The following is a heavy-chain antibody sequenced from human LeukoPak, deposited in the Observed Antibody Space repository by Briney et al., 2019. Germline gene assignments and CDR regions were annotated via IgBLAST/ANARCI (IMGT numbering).Heavy chain of an antibody. V-gene: IGHV3-21*01. Sequence: GGSLRLSRAASGFTFSSYSMNWVRQAPGKGLEWVSSISSSSSYIYYADSVKGRFTISRDNAKNSLYLQMNSLRAEDTAVYYCAHGYDSSGSYAFDIWGQGTMVTVSS. CDR3: AHGYDSSGSYAFDI. CDR1: GFTFSSYS. CDR2: ISSSSSYI. D-gene: IGHD3-22*01. J-gene: IGHJ3*02.